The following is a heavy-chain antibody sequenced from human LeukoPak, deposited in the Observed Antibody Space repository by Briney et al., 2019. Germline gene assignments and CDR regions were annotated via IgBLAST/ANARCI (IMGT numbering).Heavy chain of an antibody. CDR1: GYTFTSYG. V-gene: IGHV1-18*01. Sequence: ASVKVSCKASGYTFTSYGITWVRQAPGQGLEWMGWISTYNGNTNYAQNLQGRVTMTTDTSTSTAYMDLRSLRSDDTAVYYCARGRGSTSRHWGQGTLVTVSS. J-gene: IGHJ4*02. CDR3: ARGRGSTSRH. CDR2: ISTYNGNT. D-gene: IGHD5-12*01.